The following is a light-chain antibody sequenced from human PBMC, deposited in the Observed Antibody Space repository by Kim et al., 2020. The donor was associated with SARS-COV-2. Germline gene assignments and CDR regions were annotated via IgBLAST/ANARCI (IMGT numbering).Light chain of an antibody. V-gene: IGLV3-1*01. CDR1: NLGFKY. CDR3: QAWDTTTAI. CDR2: QDD. J-gene: IGLJ2*01. Sequence: SYELTQPPSVSVSPGQTASITCSGDNLGFKYVCWYQQTPGQSPLLVIYQDDKRPSGIPERFAGSNSGNTATLTISGSQTVDEADYYCQAWDTTTAIFGGG.